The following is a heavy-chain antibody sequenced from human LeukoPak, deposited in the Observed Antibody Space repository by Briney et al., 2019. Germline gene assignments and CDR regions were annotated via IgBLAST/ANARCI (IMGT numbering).Heavy chain of an antibody. Sequence: GGSLRLSCAASGFTVSSNYMSWVRQAPGKGLEWVSVIYSGGNTYYADSVKGRFTISRDNSNNTLYLQMNSLRAEDTALYYCAKDLIAVGDGYYFDYWGQGTLVTVSS. V-gene: IGHV3-66*01. CDR1: GFTVSSNY. CDR3: AKDLIAVGDGYYFDY. CDR2: IYSGGNT. D-gene: IGHD6-19*01. J-gene: IGHJ4*02.